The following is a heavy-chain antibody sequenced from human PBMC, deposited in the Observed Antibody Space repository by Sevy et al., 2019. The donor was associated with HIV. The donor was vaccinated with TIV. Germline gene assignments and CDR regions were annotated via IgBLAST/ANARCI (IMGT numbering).Heavy chain of an antibody. J-gene: IGHJ4*02. CDR2: IYYSWST. D-gene: IGHD5-18*01. Sequence: SETLSLTCTVSGGSISSSSYYWGWIRQPPGKGLEWIGSIYYSWSTYYNPSLKSRVTISVDTSKNQFSLKLSSVTAADTAVYYCARYRYGQSDYWGQGTLVTVSS. CDR1: GGSISSSSYY. V-gene: IGHV4-39*01. CDR3: ARYRYGQSDY.